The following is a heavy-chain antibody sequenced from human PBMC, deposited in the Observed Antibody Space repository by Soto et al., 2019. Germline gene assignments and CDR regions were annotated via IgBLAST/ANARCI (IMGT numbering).Heavy chain of an antibody. J-gene: IGHJ4*02. D-gene: IGHD3-10*01. CDR2: VFRSGST. CDR3: ARGSYGAGSDY. Sequence: SETLSLTCSVSGVSVSSGDYSWSWIRQPPGKGLEWIGYVFRSGSTYYSPSLKSRVTISVDGSKNQFSLKLTSVTAADTGVYYCARGSYGAGSDYWGQGTLVTVSS. CDR1: GVSVSSGDYS. V-gene: IGHV4-30-2*01.